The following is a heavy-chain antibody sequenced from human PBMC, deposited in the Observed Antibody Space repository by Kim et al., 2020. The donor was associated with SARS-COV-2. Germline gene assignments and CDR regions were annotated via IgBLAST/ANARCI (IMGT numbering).Heavy chain of an antibody. V-gene: IGHV4-59*08. J-gene: IGHJ5*02. Sequence: SETLSLTCTVSGGSISSYYWSWIRQPPGKGLEWIGYIYYSGSTNYNPSLKSRVTISVDTSKNQFSRKLTSATAADTAVYYCARQRADDLKWFDPWGQGTRHTVSS. CDR3: ARQRADDLKWFDP. CDR2: IYYSGST. CDR1: GGSISSYY.